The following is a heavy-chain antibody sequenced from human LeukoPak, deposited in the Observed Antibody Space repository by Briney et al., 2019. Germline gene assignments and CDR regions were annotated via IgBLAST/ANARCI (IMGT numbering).Heavy chain of an antibody. CDR3: ARGFAASSGYLLSYFDY. J-gene: IGHJ4*02. CDR1: GGSITSYY. D-gene: IGHD3-22*01. CDR2: IYYSGST. V-gene: IGHV4-59*01. Sequence: PSETLSLTCTVSGGSITSYYWSWIRQPPGKGLDWIGAIYYSGSTNYSPFLKSRVTISIDTSRNQFSLQLTSVTDADTAVYYCARGFAASSGYLLSYFDYWGQGTLVTVSS.